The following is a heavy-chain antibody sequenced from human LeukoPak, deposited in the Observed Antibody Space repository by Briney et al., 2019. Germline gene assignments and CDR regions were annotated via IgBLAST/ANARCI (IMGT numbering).Heavy chain of an antibody. V-gene: IGHV3-9*01. CDR3: ALTGGLGSCWVH. CDR2: ISWNSGSI. D-gene: IGHD3-10*01. J-gene: IGHJ4*02. CDR1: GFTFDDYA. Sequence: GRSLRLSCAASGFTFDDYAMHWVRQAPGKGLEWVSGISWNSGSIGYADSVKGRFTISGDNAKNSLYLQMNSLRAEDTAVYYCALTGGLGSCWVHWGQGTLVTVSS.